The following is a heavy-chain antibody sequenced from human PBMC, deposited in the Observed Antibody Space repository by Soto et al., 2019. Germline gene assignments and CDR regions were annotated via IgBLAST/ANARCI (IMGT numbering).Heavy chain of an antibody. J-gene: IGHJ4*02. D-gene: IGHD7-27*01. CDR3: ARDTGDGTFDF. Sequence: ASVKVSCKASGYTFSSYAMHWVRQAPGQRLEWMGWINAGYGNTKSSQKFQDRVTISRDTFASTAYMELTSLRSEDTAVYYCARDTGDGTFDFWGQGTLVTVSS. CDR1: GYTFSSYA. V-gene: IGHV1-3*01. CDR2: INAGYGNT.